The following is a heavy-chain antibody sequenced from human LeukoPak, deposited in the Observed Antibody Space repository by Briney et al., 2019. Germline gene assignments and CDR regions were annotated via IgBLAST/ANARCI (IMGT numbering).Heavy chain of an antibody. J-gene: IGHJ4*02. CDR2: IYYSGST. CDR1: GGSVSSSSYY. D-gene: IGHD5-18*01. CDR3: ARGRGIQLNSDY. Sequence: PSETLSLTCTVSGGSVSSSSYYWGWIRQPPGKGLEWIGSIYYSGSTYYNPSLKSRVTISVDTSKNQFSLKLSSVTAADTAVYYCARGRGIQLNSDYWGQGTLVTVSS. V-gene: IGHV4-39*07.